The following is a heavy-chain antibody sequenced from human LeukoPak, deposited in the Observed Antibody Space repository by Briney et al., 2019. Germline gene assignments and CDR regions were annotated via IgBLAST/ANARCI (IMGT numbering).Heavy chain of an antibody. J-gene: IGHJ4*02. CDR1: GGSISTYY. CDR2: IYYSGNT. D-gene: IGHD6-13*01. CDR3: ARDQLGLDY. Sequence: PSETLSLTCTVSGGSISTYYWSRIRQPPGKGLEWIGYIYYSGNTNYNPSLKSRVTISVDTSKNQFSLKLSSVTAADTAVYYCARDQLGLDYWGQGTLVTVSS. V-gene: IGHV4-59*12.